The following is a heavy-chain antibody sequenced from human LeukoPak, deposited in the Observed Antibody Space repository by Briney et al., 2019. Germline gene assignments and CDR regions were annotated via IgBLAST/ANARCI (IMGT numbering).Heavy chain of an antibody. V-gene: IGHV4-4*07. D-gene: IGHD6-6*01. CDR3: ARGVGEQLVRAFLEGFDP. CDR2: IYTSGST. Sequence: SETLSLTCTVPGGSISSYYWSWIRQPAGKGLEWIGRIYTSGSTNYNPSLKSRVTMSVDTSKNQFSLKLSSVTAADTAVYYCARGVGEQLVRAFLEGFDPWGQGTLVTVSS. CDR1: GGSISSYY. J-gene: IGHJ5*02.